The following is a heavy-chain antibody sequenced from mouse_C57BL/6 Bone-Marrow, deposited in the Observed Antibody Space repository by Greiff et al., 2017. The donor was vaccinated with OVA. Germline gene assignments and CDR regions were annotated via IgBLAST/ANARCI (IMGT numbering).Heavy chain of an antibody. CDR2: FYPGSGSI. CDR1: GYTFTEYT. CDR3: ARHEVSYGSSYGWYFDV. V-gene: IGHV1-62-2*01. Sequence: QVQLQQSGAELVKPGASVKLSYKASGYTFTEYTIHWVKQRSGQGLEWIGWFYPGSGSIKYNEKFKDKATLTADKSSSTVYMELSRLTSEDSAVYFCARHEVSYGSSYGWYFDVWGTGTTVTVSS. J-gene: IGHJ1*03. D-gene: IGHD1-1*01.